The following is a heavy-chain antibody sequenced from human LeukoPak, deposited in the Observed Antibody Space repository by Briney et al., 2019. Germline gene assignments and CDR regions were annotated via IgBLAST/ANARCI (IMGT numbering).Heavy chain of an antibody. D-gene: IGHD6-13*01. Sequence: ASVKVSCKASGYTFTSYDINWVRQATGQGLEWIGWMNPNSGNTGYAQKFQGRVTMTRNTSISTAYMELSSLRSEDTAVYYCARLPPRYSSSLIPWFDPWGQGTLVTVSS. CDR1: GYTFTSYD. CDR3: ARLPPRYSSSLIPWFDP. J-gene: IGHJ5*02. V-gene: IGHV1-8*01. CDR2: MNPNSGNT.